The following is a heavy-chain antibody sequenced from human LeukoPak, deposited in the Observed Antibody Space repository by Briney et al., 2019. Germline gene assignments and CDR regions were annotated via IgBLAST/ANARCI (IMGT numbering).Heavy chain of an antibody. CDR2: INWNGGST. V-gene: IGHV3-20*04. J-gene: IGHJ4*02. CDR1: GFTFDDYG. CDR3: ARVSDISVAAYFDY. Sequence: LPGGSLRLSCAASGFTFDDYGLSWVRQAPGKGLEWVSTINWNGGSTGYADSVKGRFTISRDNAKNSLYLQMNSLRAEDTALYYCARVSDISVAAYFDYWGQGTLVTVSS. D-gene: IGHD6-19*01.